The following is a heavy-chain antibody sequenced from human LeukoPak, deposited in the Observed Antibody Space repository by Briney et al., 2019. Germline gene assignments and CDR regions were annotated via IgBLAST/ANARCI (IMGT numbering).Heavy chain of an antibody. J-gene: IGHJ6*01. CDR2: INADGSAT. CDR3: ARPPSLYYFYGMDV. CDR1: GLTFSSDW. Sequence: GGSLRLSCAASGLTFSSDWMHCVRQAPGKGLMWVSLINADGSATGYADSVKGRFTISRDNAKNTVYLQMNSLRGEDTALYYCARPPSLYYFYGMDVWGPGTTVTVSS. V-gene: IGHV3-74*01.